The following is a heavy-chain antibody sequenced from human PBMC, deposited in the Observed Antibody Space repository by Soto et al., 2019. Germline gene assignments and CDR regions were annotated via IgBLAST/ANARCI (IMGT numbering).Heavy chain of an antibody. V-gene: IGHV1-69*12. CDR3: ARDNDRPQLGGNYYYFLDV. Sequence: QVQLEQSGAEVKKPGSSVKVSCKASGGTFRTAAISWVRQAPGQGLEWMGGIMPVFRTPDYAQKFQGRVTITADESTNTAYMEFSGLRSDDTAVYYCARDNDRPQLGGNYYYFLDVWGRGTTITVSS. CDR2: IMPVFRTP. CDR1: GGTFRTAA. J-gene: IGHJ6*02. D-gene: IGHD2-8*01.